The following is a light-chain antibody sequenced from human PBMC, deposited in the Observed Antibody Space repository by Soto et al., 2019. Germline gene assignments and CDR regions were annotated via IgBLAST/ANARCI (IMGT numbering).Light chain of an antibody. CDR1: QSISSY. Sequence: DIQMTQSPSSLSASVGARVAIPCRASQSISSYVNWYQHKPGKAPKLLIYAASTLQSGVPSRFSGSGSGTDFTLTINNLQPEDFATYYCQQSYNTPTYTFGQGTKLEIK. J-gene: IGKJ2*01. CDR2: AAS. CDR3: QQSYNTPTYT. V-gene: IGKV1-39*01.